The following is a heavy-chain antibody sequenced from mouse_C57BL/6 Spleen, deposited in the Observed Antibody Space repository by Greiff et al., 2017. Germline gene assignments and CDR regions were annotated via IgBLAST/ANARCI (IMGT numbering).Heavy chain of an antibody. CDR2: IDPNSGGT. CDR1: GYTFPSYW. CDR3: ARWDYYGSSYDFDD. Sequence: VQLQQPGAELVKPGASVKLSCKASGYTFPSYWMPWVKQRPGRGLEWIGRIDPNSGGTKYNEKFKSKATLTVYRPSSTAYMQVSSLTSEDSAVYYCARWDYYGSSYDFDDWGQGTTLTVSS. D-gene: IGHD1-1*01. J-gene: IGHJ2*01. V-gene: IGHV1-72*01.